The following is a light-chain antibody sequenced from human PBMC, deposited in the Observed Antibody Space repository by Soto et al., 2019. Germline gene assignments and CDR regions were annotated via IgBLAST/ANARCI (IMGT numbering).Light chain of an antibody. Sequence: QSSLTQPASVSGSPGQSITISCTGTSSDVGGYNYVSWYQQHPGKAPKLMIYDVSNRPSGVSNRFSGSKSGNTASLTISGLQAEDEADYYCSSYTSSSGPVFGGGTQLTVL. CDR1: SSDVGGYNY. J-gene: IGLJ2*01. CDR2: DVS. CDR3: SSYTSSSGPV. V-gene: IGLV2-14*01.